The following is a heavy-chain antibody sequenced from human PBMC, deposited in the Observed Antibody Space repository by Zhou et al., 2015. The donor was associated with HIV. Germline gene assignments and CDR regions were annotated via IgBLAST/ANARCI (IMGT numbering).Heavy chain of an antibody. J-gene: IGHJ6*02. D-gene: IGHD1-1*01. Sequence: QEQLVESGGGVVQPGRSLRLSCAASGFTFDIHGMHWVRQTPGKGLEWVAVIWYDGSEEYYADSVKGRFTISRDNSKNMVYLQMNSLRAEDTAVYYCTRKLRVDTGSLIKYYYYGMDVWGQGTTVIVSS. V-gene: IGHV3-33*01. CDR2: IWYDGSEE. CDR3: TRKLRVDTGSLIKYYYYGMDV. CDR1: GFTFDIHG.